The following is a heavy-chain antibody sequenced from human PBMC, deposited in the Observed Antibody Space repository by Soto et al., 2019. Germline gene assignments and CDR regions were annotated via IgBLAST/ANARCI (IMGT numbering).Heavy chain of an antibody. J-gene: IGHJ4*02. D-gene: IGHD6-13*01. Sequence: VQLVESGGGLVKPGGSLRLSCAASGFTFSDYYMTWIRQPPGKGLECVSYISSDGNTIHYADSVKGRLTISRDNAKKSLYLQMNSLRAEDTAVYYCARDGIAASGFFDYWGQGTLVTVSS. CDR3: ARDGIAASGFFDY. CDR2: ISSDGNTI. CDR1: GFTFSDYY. V-gene: IGHV3-11*01.